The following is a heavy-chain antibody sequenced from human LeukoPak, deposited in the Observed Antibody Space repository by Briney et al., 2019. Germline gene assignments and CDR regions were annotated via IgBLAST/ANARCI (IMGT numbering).Heavy chain of an antibody. V-gene: IGHV4-34*01. CDR3: AAIRYFDWLLYLF. J-gene: IGHJ4*02. Sequence: SETLSLTCTVSGGSISSYYWSWIRQPPGKGLEWIGEINHSGSTNYNPSLKSRVTISVDTSKNQFSLKLSSVTAADTAVYYCAAIRYFDWLLYLFWGQGTLVTVSS. CDR2: INHSGST. CDR1: GGSISSYY. D-gene: IGHD3-9*01.